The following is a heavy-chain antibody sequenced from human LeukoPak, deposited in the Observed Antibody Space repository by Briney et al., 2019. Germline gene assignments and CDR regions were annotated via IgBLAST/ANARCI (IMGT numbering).Heavy chain of an antibody. CDR2: ISSYNSNT. Sequence: ASVKVSCKASGYTFTSYHMYWVRQAPGQGLEWMGWISSYNSNTKYAQKFQGRVTMTTDTSTSTAYMELRSLRSADTAVYYCARVEGPVRVGESTELYYYYYMDVWGKGTTVTVSS. D-gene: IGHD3-10*01. CDR3: ARVEGPVRVGESTELYYYYYMDV. V-gene: IGHV1-18*04. CDR1: GYTFTSYH. J-gene: IGHJ6*03.